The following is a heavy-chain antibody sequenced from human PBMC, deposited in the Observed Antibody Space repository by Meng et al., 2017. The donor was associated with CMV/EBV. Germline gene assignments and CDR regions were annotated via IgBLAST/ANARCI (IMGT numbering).Heavy chain of an antibody. V-gene: IGHV3-11*05. CDR1: GFTSSDYY. CDR3: ARLGVVPAAIGY. J-gene: IGHJ4*02. D-gene: IGHD2-2*01. Sequence: QVQLVECGGGLVKPGVSRRPSCAASGFTSSDYYMSWIRQAPGKGLEWVSYISSSSSYTNYADSVKGRFTISRDNAKNSLYLQISSLRAEGTAVYYCARLGVVPAAIGYWGQGTLVTVSS. CDR2: ISSSSSYT.